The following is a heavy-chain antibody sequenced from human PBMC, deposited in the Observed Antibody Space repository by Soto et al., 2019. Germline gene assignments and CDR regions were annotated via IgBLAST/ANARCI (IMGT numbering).Heavy chain of an antibody. D-gene: IGHD5-12*01. CDR1: GGSISSYY. CDR2: IYYSGST. Sequence: SETLSLTCTVSGGSISSYYWSWIRQPPGKGLEWIGYIYYSGSTNYNPSLKSRVTISVDTSKNQFSLKLSSVTAADTAVYYCARQDSGYDKTAFFDYWGQGTLVTVSS. J-gene: IGHJ4*02. V-gene: IGHV4-59*08. CDR3: ARQDSGYDKTAFFDY.